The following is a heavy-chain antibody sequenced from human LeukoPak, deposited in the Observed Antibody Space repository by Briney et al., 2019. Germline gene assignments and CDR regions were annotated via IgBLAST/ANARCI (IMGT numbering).Heavy chain of an antibody. V-gene: IGHV3-30*02. J-gene: IGHJ4*02. D-gene: IGHD3-3*01. CDR2: IRHDGNNQ. CDR3: AIDFWSGYSDY. Sequence: GGSLRLSCAASGFTFSAHGMHWVCQAPGKGLEWVAYIRHDGNNQQYVDSVKGRFTISRDNSKNMLYLQMNSLRVEDTAVCYCAIDFWSGYSDYWGEGTLVTVSS. CDR1: GFTFSAHG.